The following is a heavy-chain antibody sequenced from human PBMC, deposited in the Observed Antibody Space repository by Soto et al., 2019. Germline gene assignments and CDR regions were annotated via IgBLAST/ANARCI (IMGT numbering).Heavy chain of an antibody. CDR3: AKDVSRLAADYYFDY. CDR2: ISYDGGNE. CDR1: GFTFSSYG. D-gene: IGHD3-16*01. V-gene: IGHV3-30*18. J-gene: IGHJ4*02. Sequence: GGSLRLSCATSGFTFSSYGMHWVRQAPGKGLEWVAVISYDGGNEYNADSVRGRFTVSRDNSKNTLYLQMNSLRPEDTAVYYCAKDVSRLAADYYFDYWGQGTLVTVSS.